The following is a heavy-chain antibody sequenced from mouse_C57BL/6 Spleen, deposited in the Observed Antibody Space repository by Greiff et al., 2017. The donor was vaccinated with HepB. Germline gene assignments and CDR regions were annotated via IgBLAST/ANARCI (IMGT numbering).Heavy chain of an antibody. CDR1: GYAFSSSW. CDR2: IYPGDGDT. CDR3: ARCYYSNFYAMDY. J-gene: IGHJ4*01. V-gene: IGHV1-82*01. D-gene: IGHD2-5*01. Sequence: QVQLQQSGPELVKPGASVKISCKASGYAFSSSWMNWVKQRPGKGLGWIGRIYPGDGDTNYNGKFKGKATLTADKSSSTAYMQLSSLTSEDSAVYFCARCYYSNFYAMDYWGQGTSVTVSS.